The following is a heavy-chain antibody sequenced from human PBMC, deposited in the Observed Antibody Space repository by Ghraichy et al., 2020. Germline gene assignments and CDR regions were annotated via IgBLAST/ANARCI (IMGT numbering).Heavy chain of an antibody. CDR3: ARAPPFITIFGVVRPSYYGMDV. J-gene: IGHJ6*02. Sequence: ASVKVSCKASGYTFTSYGISWVRQAPGQGLEWMGWISAYNGNTNYAQKLQGRVTMTTDTSTSTAYMELRSLRSDDTAVYYCARAPPFITIFGVVRPSYYGMDVWGQGTTVTVSS. CDR2: ISAYNGNT. CDR1: GYTFTSYG. D-gene: IGHD3-3*01. V-gene: IGHV1-18*01.